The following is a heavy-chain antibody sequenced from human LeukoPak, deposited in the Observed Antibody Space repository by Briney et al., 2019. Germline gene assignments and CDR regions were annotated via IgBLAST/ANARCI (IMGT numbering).Heavy chain of an antibody. CDR3: ARGRIAARHDRWFDP. Sequence: SQTLSLTRAISGDSVSSNSAAWNWIRQSPSRGLEWLGRIYYRSKWYNDYAVSVKSRITINPDTSKNQFSLQLNSVTPEDTAVYYCARGRIAARHDRWFDPWGQGTLVTVSS. CDR2: IYYRSKWYN. D-gene: IGHD6-6*01. J-gene: IGHJ5*02. CDR1: GDSVSSNSAA. V-gene: IGHV6-1*01.